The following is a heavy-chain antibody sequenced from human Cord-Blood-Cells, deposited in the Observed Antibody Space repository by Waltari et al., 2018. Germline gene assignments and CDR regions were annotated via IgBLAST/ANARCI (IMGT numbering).Heavy chain of an antibody. D-gene: IGHD2-2*02. CDR3: ARQRCSSTSCYMGGWFDP. J-gene: IGHJ5*02. CDR2: IYYSGST. CDR1: GGSISSSSYY. V-gene: IGHV4-39*01. Sequence: QLQLQESGPGLVKPSETLSLTCTVSGGSISSSSYYWGWIRQPPGKGLEWIGSIYYSGSTYYNPSLKIRVTISVDTSKNQFSLKLSSVTAADTAVYYCARQRCSSTSCYMGGWFDPWGQGTLVTVSS.